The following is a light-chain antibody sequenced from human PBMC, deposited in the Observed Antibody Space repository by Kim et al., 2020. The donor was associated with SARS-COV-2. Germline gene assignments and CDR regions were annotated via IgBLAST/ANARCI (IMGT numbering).Light chain of an antibody. J-gene: IGKJ3*01. CDR2: DAS. Sequence: GERAPAARRARLGASSYLGSNQQKPGPAPWPPMVDASDTATGITGRFSGSGAGTDFTLTISSLEHEDFGVYYCQKRSHWLFGPETKVDIK. CDR3: QKRSHWL. V-gene: IGKV3-11*01. CDR1: LGASSY.